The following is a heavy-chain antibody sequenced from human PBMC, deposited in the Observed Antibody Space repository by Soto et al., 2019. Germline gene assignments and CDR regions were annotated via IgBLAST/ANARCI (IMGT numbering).Heavy chain of an antibody. CDR1: GGTFSSYA. Sequence: SVKVSCKASGGTFSSYAISWVRQAPGQGLEWMGGIITICGTANYAQKFQGRVTITADKSTSTAYMELSSLRSDDTAVYYCARSHGPDPSAYGIDVWGQGTTVTVSS. CDR2: IITICGTA. J-gene: IGHJ6*02. CDR3: ARSHGPDPSAYGIDV. D-gene: IGHD6-13*01. V-gene: IGHV1-69*06.